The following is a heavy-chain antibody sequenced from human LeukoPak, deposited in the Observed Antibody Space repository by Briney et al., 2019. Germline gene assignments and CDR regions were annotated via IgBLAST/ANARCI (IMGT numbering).Heavy chain of an antibody. J-gene: IGHJ4*02. CDR1: GFTFDDYA. CDR3: AKGHYDILTGHVDY. D-gene: IGHD3-9*01. Sequence: GGSLRLSCAASGFTFDDYAMHWVRQAPGKGLEWVSGISWNSGSIGYADSVKGRFTISRDNAKNSLYLQMNSLRAEDTALYYCAKGHYDILTGHVDYWGQGTLVTVSS. V-gene: IGHV3-9*01. CDR2: ISWNSGSI.